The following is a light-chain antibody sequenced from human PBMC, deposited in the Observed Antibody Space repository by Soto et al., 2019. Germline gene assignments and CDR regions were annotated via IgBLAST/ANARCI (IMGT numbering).Light chain of an antibody. CDR3: SSYTSDNRSYV. V-gene: IGLV2-14*01. Sequence: QSALTQPASLSGSPGQSITISCTGTSSDIGAYDYVSWFQQHPGKAPKLMISEVNNRPSGVSNRFSGSKSGNTAYLTISGLQVEDEAEYYCSSYTSDNRSYVFGTGTKVTVL. CDR1: SSDIGAYDY. CDR2: EVN. J-gene: IGLJ1*01.